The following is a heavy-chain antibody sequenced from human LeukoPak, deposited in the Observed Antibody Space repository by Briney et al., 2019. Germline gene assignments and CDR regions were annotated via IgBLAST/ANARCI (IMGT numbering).Heavy chain of an antibody. J-gene: IGHJ6*03. CDR2: IYYSGST. Sequence: SETLSLTCTVSGGSISSYYWSWIRQPPGKGLEWIGYIYYSGSTNYNPSLKSRVTISVDTSKNQFSLKLSSVTAADTAVYYCAREGRYGGKQDYYYYYYMDVWGKGTTVTVSS. CDR1: GGSISSYY. D-gene: IGHD4-23*01. V-gene: IGHV4-59*01. CDR3: AREGRYGGKQDYYYYYYMDV.